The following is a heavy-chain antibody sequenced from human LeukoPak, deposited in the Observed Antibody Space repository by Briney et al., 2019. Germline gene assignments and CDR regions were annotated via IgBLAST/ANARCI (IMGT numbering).Heavy chain of an antibody. V-gene: IGHV4-39*07. CDR1: GGSISSSSYY. J-gene: IGHJ2*01. CDR2: IYYSGST. Sequence: SETLSLTCTDSGGSISSSSYYWGWIRQPPGKGLEWIGRIYYSGSTNYNPSLKSRVAISVDTSKNQFSLKLSSVTAADTAVYYCARDRTAANWYFDLWGRGTLVTVSS. D-gene: IGHD1-1*01. CDR3: ARDRTAANWYFDL.